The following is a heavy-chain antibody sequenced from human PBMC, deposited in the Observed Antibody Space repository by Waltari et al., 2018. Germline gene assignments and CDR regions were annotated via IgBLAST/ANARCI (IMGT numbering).Heavy chain of an antibody. D-gene: IGHD3-22*01. CDR2: ISYDGDKK. J-gene: IGHJ4*02. CDR1: GFTFSAYP. CDR3: ARDPHSSGYYPYFDY. Sequence: VQLVESGGGVVQPGRSLRLSCAASGFTFSAYPMFWVRQPPGKGLEWVAFISYDGDKKYYTDSVKGRFTISRDNSKNTLYLQMNRLRAEDRAMYFRARDPHSSGYYPYFDYWGQGTLVTVSS. V-gene: IGHV3-30*04.